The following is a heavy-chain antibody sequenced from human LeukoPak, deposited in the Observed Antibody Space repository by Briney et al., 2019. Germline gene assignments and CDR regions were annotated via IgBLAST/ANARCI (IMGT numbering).Heavy chain of an antibody. D-gene: IGHD3-22*01. Sequence: GGSLRLSCAASGFTVSSNYMSWVRQAPGKGLEWVSVIYSGGSTYYADSVKGRFTISRDNSKNTLYLQMNSLGAEDTAVYYCARVFSSGYLSAEYFQHWGQGTLVTVSS. J-gene: IGHJ1*01. CDR3: ARVFSSGYLSAEYFQH. CDR1: GFTVSSNY. V-gene: IGHV3-66*01. CDR2: IYSGGST.